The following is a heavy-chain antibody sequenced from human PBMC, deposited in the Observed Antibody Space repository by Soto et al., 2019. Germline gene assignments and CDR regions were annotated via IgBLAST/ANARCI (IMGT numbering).Heavy chain of an antibody. V-gene: IGHV3-30-3*01. CDR2: ISYDGSNK. CDR3: ARGRRTTFWSGYALLY. Sequence: QVQLVESGGGVVQPGRSLRLSCAASGFTFSSYAMHWVRQAPGKGLEWVAVISYDGSNKYYADSVKGRFTISRDNSKNRLYLQLTRLRAEDTAVYYCARGRRTTFWSGYALLYWGQGTLVTVSS. CDR1: GFTFSSYA. J-gene: IGHJ4*02. D-gene: IGHD3-3*01.